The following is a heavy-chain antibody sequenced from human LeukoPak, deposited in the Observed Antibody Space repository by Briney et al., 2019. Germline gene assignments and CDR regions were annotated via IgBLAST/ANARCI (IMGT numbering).Heavy chain of an antibody. V-gene: IGHV1-46*01. Sequence: ASVKVSCKASGYTFTSYYMHWARQAPGQGLEWMGIINPSGGSTSYTRKFQGRVTMTRDTSTTAVYMELSSLRSQDTAVYYCARHKEVGDYYYFDYWGQGTLVTVSS. CDR2: INPSGGST. J-gene: IGHJ4*02. D-gene: IGHD2/OR15-2a*01. CDR1: GYTFTSYY. CDR3: ARHKEVGDYYYFDY.